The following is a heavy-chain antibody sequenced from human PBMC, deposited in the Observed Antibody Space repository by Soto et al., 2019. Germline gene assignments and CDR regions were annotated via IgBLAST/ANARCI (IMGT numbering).Heavy chain of an antibody. CDR1: GGSISSYY. D-gene: IGHD6-6*01. CDR2: IYYSGST. Sequence: SETLSLTCTVSGGSISSYYWSWIRQPPGKGLEWIGYIYYSGSTKYNPSLKSRVTISVDTSKNQFSLKLSSVTAADTAVYYCARGEYSSSFWYFDYWGQGTRVTVS. CDR3: ARGEYSSSFWYFDY. J-gene: IGHJ4*02. V-gene: IGHV4-59*01.